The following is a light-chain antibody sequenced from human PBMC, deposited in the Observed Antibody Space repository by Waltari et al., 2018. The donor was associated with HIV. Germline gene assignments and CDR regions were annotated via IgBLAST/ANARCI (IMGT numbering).Light chain of an antibody. Sequence: QSVLTQPPSASGTPGQRVTISCSGSSSNIGSNYVYWYHQLPGTDPKLLIYRNNQRPSGVPYRFSASKSGTSASLAISGLRSEDEADYYCAAWDDSLSGPDVVFGGGTKLTVL. CDR2: RNN. CDR3: AAWDDSLSGPDVV. V-gene: IGLV1-47*01. CDR1: SSNIGSNY. J-gene: IGLJ2*01.